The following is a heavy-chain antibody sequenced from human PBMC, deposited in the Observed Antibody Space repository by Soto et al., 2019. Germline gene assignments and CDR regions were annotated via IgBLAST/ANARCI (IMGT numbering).Heavy chain of an antibody. V-gene: IGHV4-31*03. CDR1: GGSISSGGYY. CDR3: ARVQRDCSGGSCYSVYFPWFDP. D-gene: IGHD2-15*01. Sequence: SETLSLTCTVSGGSISSGGYYWSWIRQHPGKGLEWIGYIYYSGSTYYNPSLKSRVTISVDTSKNQFSLKLSSVTAADTAVYYCARVQRDCSGGSCYSVYFPWFDPWGQGTLVTVSS. CDR2: IYYSGST. J-gene: IGHJ5*02.